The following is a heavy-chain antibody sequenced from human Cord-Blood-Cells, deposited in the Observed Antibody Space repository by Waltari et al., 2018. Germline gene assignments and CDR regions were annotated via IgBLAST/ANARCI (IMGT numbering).Heavy chain of an antibody. D-gene: IGHD6-13*01. CDR2: IIPIFGTA. V-gene: IGHV1-69*01. CDR3: ARAWGIAALNYYYYMDV. Sequence: QVQLVQSGAEVKKPGSSVKVSCKASGGTFSSYAISWVRQAPGQGLEWMGGIIPIFGTANYAQKFQGRVTITADESTSTAYMELSSLRSEDTAVYYCARAWGIAALNYYYYMDVWGKGTTVTVSS. J-gene: IGHJ6*03. CDR1: GGTFSSYA.